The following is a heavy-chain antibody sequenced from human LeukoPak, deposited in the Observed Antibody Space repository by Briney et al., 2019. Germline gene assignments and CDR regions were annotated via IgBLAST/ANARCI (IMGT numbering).Heavy chain of an antibody. Sequence: SVKVSCKASGGTFSSYAISWVRQAPGQGLEWVGGIIPIFGTANYAQKFQGRVTITTDESTSTAYMELSSLRSEDTAVYYCARGSWGTFHSYYMDVWGKGTTVTVSS. V-gene: IGHV1-69*05. CDR2: IIPIFGTA. CDR3: ARGSWGTFHSYYMDV. J-gene: IGHJ6*03. CDR1: GGTFSSYA. D-gene: IGHD3-16*01.